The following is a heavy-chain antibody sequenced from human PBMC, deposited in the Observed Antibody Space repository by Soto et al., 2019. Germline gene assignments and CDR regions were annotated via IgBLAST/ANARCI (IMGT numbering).Heavy chain of an antibody. D-gene: IGHD3-10*01. CDR2: LHSGGDT. Sequence: EVQLVESGGGLVQPGGSLRLSCVASGIPVSSNYMTWVRQAPGKGLEWVSVLHSGGDTYYANSVKGRFTISRHDSTNTLCLRMTSLTAEDTAVYYCAREGPYSYASRMDVWGQGTTVTVSS. CDR3: AREGPYSYASRMDV. J-gene: IGHJ6*02. V-gene: IGHV3-53*04. CDR1: GIPVSSNY.